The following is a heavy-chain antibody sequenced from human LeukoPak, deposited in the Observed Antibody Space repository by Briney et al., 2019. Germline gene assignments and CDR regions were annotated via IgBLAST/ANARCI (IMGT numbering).Heavy chain of an antibody. D-gene: IGHD3-9*01. CDR2: ISSSGSTI. Sequence: GGSLRLSCAASGFTFSDYYMSWIRQAPGKGLEWVSYISSSGSTIYYADSVKGRFTISRDNAKNSLYLQMNSLRAEDTAVYYCARVHGFDWLQPTYFDYWGQGTLVTVSS. J-gene: IGHJ4*02. CDR3: ARVHGFDWLQPTYFDY. CDR1: GFTFSDYY. V-gene: IGHV3-11*01.